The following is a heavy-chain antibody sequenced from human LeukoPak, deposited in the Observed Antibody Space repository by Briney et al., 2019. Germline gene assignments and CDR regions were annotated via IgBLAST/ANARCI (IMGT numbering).Heavy chain of an antibody. V-gene: IGHV3-30*18. J-gene: IGHJ4*02. Sequence: GALRLSRAASGFTFSSYGMHWVRQAPGKGLEWVAVISYDGSNKYYADSVKGRFTISRDNSKNTLYLQMNSLRAEDTAVYYCAKRWSGYHSSEVWGQGTLVTVSS. CDR2: ISYDGSNK. D-gene: IGHD3-3*01. CDR3: AKRWSGYHSSEV. CDR1: GFTFSSYG.